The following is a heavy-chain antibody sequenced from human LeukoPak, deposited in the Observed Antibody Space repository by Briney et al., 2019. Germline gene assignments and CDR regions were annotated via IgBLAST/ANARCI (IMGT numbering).Heavy chain of an antibody. CDR1: GFTFSSYS. D-gene: IGHD6-6*01. CDR3: ARDEYQESLDY. V-gene: IGHV3-48*04. Sequence: GGSLRLSCAGSGFTFSSYSMSWVRQAPGKGLEWISYISASSSTIYYADSVKGRFTISRDNAENSLYLQMNSLRAEDTAVYYCARDEYQESLDYWGQGTLVSVSS. CDR2: ISASSSTI. J-gene: IGHJ4*02.